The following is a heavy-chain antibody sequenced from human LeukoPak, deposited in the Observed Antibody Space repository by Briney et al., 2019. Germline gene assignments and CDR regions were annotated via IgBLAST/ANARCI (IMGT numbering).Heavy chain of an antibody. CDR1: GFTFSSYS. D-gene: IGHD6-13*01. CDR2: ISSSSSYI. CDR3: AREGGAVAAAGGNDY. J-gene: IGHJ4*02. Sequence: PGGSLRLSCAASGFTFSSYSMNWVRQAPGKGLEWVSSISSSSSYIYYADSVKGRFTIYRDNAKNSLYLQMNSLRAEDTAVYYCAREGGAVAAAGGNDYWGQETLVTVSS. V-gene: IGHV3-21*01.